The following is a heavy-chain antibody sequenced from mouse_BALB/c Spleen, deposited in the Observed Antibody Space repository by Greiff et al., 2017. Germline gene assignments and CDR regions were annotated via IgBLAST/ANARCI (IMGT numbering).Heavy chain of an antibody. CDR3: ARDRYYGSSFAWFAY. CDR2: ISSGGSYT. CDR1: GFTFSSYG. V-gene: IGHV5-6*01. Sequence: EVMLVESGGDLVKPGGSLKLSCAASGFTFSSYGMSWVRQTPDKRLEWVATISSGGSYTYYPDSVKGRFTISRDNAKNNLYLQMSSLKSEDTAMYYCARDRYYGSSFAWFAYWGQGTLVTVSA. J-gene: IGHJ3*01. D-gene: IGHD1-1*01.